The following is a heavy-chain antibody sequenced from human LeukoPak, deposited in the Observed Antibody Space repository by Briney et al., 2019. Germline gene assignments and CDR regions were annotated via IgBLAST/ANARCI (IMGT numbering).Heavy chain of an antibody. CDR3: ARGPVTRYCSSTSCYRSGDNWFDP. CDR2: INPNSGGT. Sequence: ASVKVSCKASGYTFTGYYMHWVRQAPRQGLEWMGWINPNSGGTNYAQKFQGRVTMTRDTSISTAYMELSRLRSDDTAVYYCARGPVTRYCSSTSCYRSGDNWFDPWGQGTLVTVS. CDR1: GYTFTGYY. D-gene: IGHD2-2*01. V-gene: IGHV1-2*02. J-gene: IGHJ5*02.